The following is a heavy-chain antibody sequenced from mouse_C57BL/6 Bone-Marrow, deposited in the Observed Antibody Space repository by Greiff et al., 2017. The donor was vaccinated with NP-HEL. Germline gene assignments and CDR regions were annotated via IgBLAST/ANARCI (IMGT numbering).Heavy chain of an antibody. Sequence: VQLQQSGAELARPGASVKMSCKASGYTFTSYTMHWVKQRPGQGLEWIGYINPSSGYTKYNQKFKDKATLTADKSSSTAYMQLSSLTSEDSAVYYCAREALDGYPYWYFDVWGTGTTVTVSS. D-gene: IGHD2-3*01. CDR2: INPSSGYT. V-gene: IGHV1-4*01. CDR1: GYTFTSYT. J-gene: IGHJ1*03. CDR3: AREALDGYPYWYFDV.